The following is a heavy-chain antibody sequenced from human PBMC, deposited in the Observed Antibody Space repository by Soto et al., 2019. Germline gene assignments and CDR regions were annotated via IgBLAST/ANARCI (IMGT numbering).Heavy chain of an antibody. J-gene: IGHJ6*02. V-gene: IGHV1-69*06. CDR2: IIPIFSTP. Sequence: AASVKVSCKASGGTFYRHTINWVRQPPGQGLEWMGVIIPIFSTPKYAQKFQGRVMLTADKSTSTAYMELSSLRYEDTAVYYCARGGLQAQGVQYNHYAMDVWGQGTTVTVSS. D-gene: IGHD4-4*01. CDR3: ARGGLQAQGVQYNHYAMDV. CDR1: GGTFYRHT.